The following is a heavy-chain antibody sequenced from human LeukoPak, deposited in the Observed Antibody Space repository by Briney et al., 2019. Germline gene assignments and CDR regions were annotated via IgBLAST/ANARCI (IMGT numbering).Heavy chain of an antibody. V-gene: IGHV1-18*01. CDR1: GYTFTSYG. CDR3: AIVKYSSGWYKY. Sequence: ASVKVSCKASGYTFTSYGISWVRQAPGQGLEWMGWISAYNGNTNYAQKLQGRVTMTTDTSTSTAYMGLRSLRSDDTAVYYCAIVKYSSGWYKYWGQGTLVTVSS. CDR2: ISAYNGNT. D-gene: IGHD6-19*01. J-gene: IGHJ4*02.